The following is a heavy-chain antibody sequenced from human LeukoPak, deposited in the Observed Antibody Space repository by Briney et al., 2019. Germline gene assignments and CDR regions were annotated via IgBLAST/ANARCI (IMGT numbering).Heavy chain of an antibody. J-gene: IGHJ4*02. V-gene: IGHV3-21*01. Sequence: PGGTLRLSCAASGFTFSSYGMSWVRQAPGKGLEWVSSISSSSSYIYYADSVKGRFTISRDNAKNSLYLQMNSLRAEDTAVYYCASGDVYDSSGYLDYWGQGTLVTVPS. CDR2: ISSSSSYI. CDR1: GFTFSSYG. D-gene: IGHD3-22*01. CDR3: ASGDVYDSSGYLDY.